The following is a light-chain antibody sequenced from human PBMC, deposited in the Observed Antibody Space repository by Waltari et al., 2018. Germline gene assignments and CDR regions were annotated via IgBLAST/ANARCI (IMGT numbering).Light chain of an antibody. J-gene: IGLJ1*01. CDR1: SSDVGRYNL. V-gene: IGLV2-23*01. Sequence: QSALTQPASVSGSPGQSVTISCTGTSSDVGRYNLVSWYQHHPGKAPKLMIYEANKRPSGVSNRFSGSKSGITASLTNSGLQAEDEADYYCCSYAGTITPYVFGSGTKVTVL. CDR3: CSYAGTITPYV. CDR2: EAN.